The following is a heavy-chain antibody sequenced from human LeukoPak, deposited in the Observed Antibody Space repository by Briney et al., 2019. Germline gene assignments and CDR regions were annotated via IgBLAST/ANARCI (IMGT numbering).Heavy chain of an antibody. D-gene: IGHD2-21*02. Sequence: GGSLRLSYAASGFTFSSYWMNWVRQAPGKGLEWVANIKQDGSEKFYVDSVKGRFTISRDNAKNSLYLQMNSLRAEDTAVYYCAREGVTDFDYWGQGTLVTVSS. J-gene: IGHJ4*02. V-gene: IGHV3-7*01. CDR3: AREGVTDFDY. CDR1: GFTFSSYW. CDR2: IKQDGSEK.